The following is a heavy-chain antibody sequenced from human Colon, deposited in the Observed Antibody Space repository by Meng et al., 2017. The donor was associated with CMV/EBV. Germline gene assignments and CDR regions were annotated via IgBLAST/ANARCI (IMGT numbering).Heavy chain of an antibody. Sequence: SETLSLTCTVSGGSINSHYWTWIRQSPGKGLEFVGHVFSGGSPNYNPSLNSRVTITHDMSKNQFSLRLRSVTAADTAIYYCARDFSSYFDHWGQGIVVTVSS. D-gene: IGHD6-13*01. V-gene: IGHV4-59*11. CDR1: GGSINSHY. CDR2: VFSGGSP. J-gene: IGHJ4*02. CDR3: ARDFSSYFDH.